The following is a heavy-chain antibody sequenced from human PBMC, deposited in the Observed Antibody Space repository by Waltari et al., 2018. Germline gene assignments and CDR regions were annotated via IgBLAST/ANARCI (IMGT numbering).Heavy chain of an antibody. CDR1: GGSTRSSSYS. CDR3: ARRGPVPAATWRLNWFDP. Sequence: QLQLQQSGPGLVKPSVTLSLTCTVPGGSTRSSSYSWGWIRTPPGKGLEWIGSMYYSGSTYYNPSLKSRVTISVDTSKNQFSLKLSSVTAADTAVYYCARRGPVPAATWRLNWFDPWGQGTLVTVSS. D-gene: IGHD2-2*01. J-gene: IGHJ5*02. CDR2: MYYSGST. V-gene: IGHV4-39*01.